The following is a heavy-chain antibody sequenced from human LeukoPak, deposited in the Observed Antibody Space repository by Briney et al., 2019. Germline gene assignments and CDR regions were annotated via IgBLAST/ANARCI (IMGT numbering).Heavy chain of an antibody. CDR1: GYTFTSYD. J-gene: IGHJ4*02. CDR3: ARGECSGGSCYSGY. V-gene: IGHV1-8*01. Sequence: ASVNVSCKASGYTFTSYDINWVRQATGQGLEWMGWMNPNSGNTGYAQKFQGRVTMTRNTSISTAYMELSSLRSEDTAVYYCARGECSGGSCYSGYWGQGTLVTVSP. CDR2: MNPNSGNT. D-gene: IGHD2-15*01.